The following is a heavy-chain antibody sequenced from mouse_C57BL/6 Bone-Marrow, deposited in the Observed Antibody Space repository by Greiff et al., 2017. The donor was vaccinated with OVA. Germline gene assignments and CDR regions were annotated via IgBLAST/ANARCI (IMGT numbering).Heavy chain of an antibody. Sequence: VQLQQSGAELAKPGASVKLSCKASGYTFTSYWMHWVKQRPGQGLEWIGYINPSSGYTKYNQKFKDKATLTADKSSSTAYMQLSSLTYEDTAVYYCARVYYGNDEGFAYWGQGTLVTVSA. CDR3: ARVYYGNDEGFAY. V-gene: IGHV1-7*01. J-gene: IGHJ3*01. D-gene: IGHD2-2*01. CDR2: INPSSGYT. CDR1: GYTFTSYW.